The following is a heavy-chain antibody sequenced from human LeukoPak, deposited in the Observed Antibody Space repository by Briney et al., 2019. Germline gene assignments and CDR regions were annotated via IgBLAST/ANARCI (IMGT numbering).Heavy chain of an antibody. CDR2: INHSGST. Sequence: SETLSLTCTVSGYSTSSGYYWSWIRQPPGKGLEWIGEINHSGSTNYNPSLQSRDTISVGTSKNQFPLKLSSVTAADTAVYYCARGRRYFQHWGQGTLVTVSS. CDR1: GYSTSSGYY. CDR3: ARGRRYFQH. V-gene: IGHV4-38-2*02. J-gene: IGHJ1*01.